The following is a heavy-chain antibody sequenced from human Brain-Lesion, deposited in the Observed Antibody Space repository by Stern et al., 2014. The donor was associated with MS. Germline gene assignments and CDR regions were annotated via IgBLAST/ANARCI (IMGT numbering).Heavy chain of an antibody. V-gene: IGHV4-4*02. CDR1: GGSISSSNW. CDR3: ARFPASRPHVFDS. CDR2: SDHSGST. J-gene: IGHJ4*02. Sequence: VHLVESGPGLVKPSGTLSLTCAVSGGSISSSNWWSWVRQSPGKGLEWIGESDHSGSTIYNPSLKVGVTVQVEKSKTRFSLTLGSVPAADTAVYFCARFPASRPHVFDSWGQGTLVTVSS. D-gene: IGHD6-13*01.